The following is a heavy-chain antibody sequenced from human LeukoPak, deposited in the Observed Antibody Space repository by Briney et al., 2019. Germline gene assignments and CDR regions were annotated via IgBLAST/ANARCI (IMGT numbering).Heavy chain of an antibody. CDR1: GFTFSSYA. Sequence: GGSLRLSCAASGFTFSSYAMSWVRQAPGKGLEWVSAISDFGATTYYADSVKGRFTISRDNSKNTLYLQMNSLRAEDTALYYCAKDIASSGWYHFFDYWGQGTLVTVSS. CDR2: ISDFGATT. CDR3: AKDIASSGWYHFFDY. J-gene: IGHJ4*02. D-gene: IGHD6-19*01. V-gene: IGHV3-23*01.